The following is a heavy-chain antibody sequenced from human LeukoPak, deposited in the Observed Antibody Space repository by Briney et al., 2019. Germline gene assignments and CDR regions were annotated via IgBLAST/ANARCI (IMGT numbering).Heavy chain of an antibody. Sequence: PSETLSLTCTVSGGSISSYYWSWIRQPAGKGLEWIGRIYTSGSTNYNPSLKSRVTMSVDTSKNQFSLKLSSVTAADTAVYYCAREPTRYHHYYYYYMDVWGKGTTVTVSS. D-gene: IGHD2-2*01. J-gene: IGHJ6*03. CDR1: GGSISSYY. CDR2: IYTSGST. V-gene: IGHV4-4*07. CDR3: AREPTRYHHYYYYYMDV.